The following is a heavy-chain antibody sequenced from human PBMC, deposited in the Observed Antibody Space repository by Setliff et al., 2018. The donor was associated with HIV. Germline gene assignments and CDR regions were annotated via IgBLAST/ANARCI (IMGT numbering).Heavy chain of an antibody. CDR3: ARAAAGNTGPFDL. J-gene: IGHJ4*02. CDR2: IYNSGST. CDR1: GDSVSSRSYY. V-gene: IGHV4-61*01. Sequence: SETLSLTCTVSGDSVSSRSYYWSWIRQPPGKGLGWIGYIYNSGSTYYKPSLRGRVTISIDRSKNQFSLKLSSVTAADTAVYYCARAAAGNTGPFDLWGQGSPVTVSS. D-gene: IGHD4-17*01.